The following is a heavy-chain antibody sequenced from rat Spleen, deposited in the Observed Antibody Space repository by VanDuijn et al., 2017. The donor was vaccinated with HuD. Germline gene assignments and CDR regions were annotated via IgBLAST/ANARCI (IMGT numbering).Heavy chain of an antibody. CDR1: GFSLSSYG. J-gene: IGHJ2*01. V-gene: IGHV3-1*01. CDR3: ARRWGQVYNNSVMDV. CDR2: ISYSGST. D-gene: IGHD1-10*01. Sequence: VQLKESGPGLVQPSQTLSLTCTVSGFSLSSYGVIWVRQPPGKGLEWIGHISYSGSTSYNPSLKSRISMTRDTSKNQFFLQLNSVITEDTATYYGARRWGQVYNNSVMDVWRQGVIVTVSS.